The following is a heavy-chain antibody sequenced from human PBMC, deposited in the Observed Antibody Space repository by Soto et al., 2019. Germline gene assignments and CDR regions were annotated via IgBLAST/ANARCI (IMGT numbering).Heavy chain of an antibody. V-gene: IGHV1-18*01. CDR3: VRQYFDFWTDFPDFDY. CDR1: GYTFSKYD. CDR2: ISANSGRA. J-gene: IGHJ4*02. D-gene: IGHD3-3*01. Sequence: QVELVQSGAEVKKPGSSVKVSCKTSGYTFSKYDISWVRQAPGQGLEWMGLISANSGRANYAQKLQGRVTMTTDTSTSTAYMELGSLRSDDTAVYYCVRQYFDFWTDFPDFDYWGQGTLVTVSS.